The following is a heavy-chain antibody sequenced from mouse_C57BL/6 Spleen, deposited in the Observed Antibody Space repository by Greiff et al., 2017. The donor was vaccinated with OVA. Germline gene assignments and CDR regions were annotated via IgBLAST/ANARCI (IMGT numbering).Heavy chain of an antibody. Sequence: QVQLQQPGAELVRPGSSVKLSCKASGYTFTSYWMDWVKQRPGQGLEWIGNIYPSDSETHYNQKFKDKATLTVDKSSSTAYMQLSSLTSSDSAVYSCARFPVLHFDYWCQGPTLTVSS. CDR1: GYTFTSYW. V-gene: IGHV1-61*01. CDR2: IYPSDSET. CDR3: ARFPVLHFDY. J-gene: IGHJ2*01.